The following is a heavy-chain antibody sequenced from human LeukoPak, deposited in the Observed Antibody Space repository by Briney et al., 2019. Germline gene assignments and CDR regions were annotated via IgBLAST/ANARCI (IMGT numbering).Heavy chain of an antibody. V-gene: IGHV3-9*01. D-gene: IGHD2-15*01. Sequence: GGSLRLSCAASGFTFDDYAMHWVRQAPGKGLEWVSGISWNSGSIGYADSVKGRFTISGDNAKNSLYLQMNSLRAEDTALYYCVKGAAYHLGDAFDIWGQGTMVTVSS. J-gene: IGHJ3*02. CDR3: VKGAAYHLGDAFDI. CDR1: GFTFDDYA. CDR2: ISWNSGSI.